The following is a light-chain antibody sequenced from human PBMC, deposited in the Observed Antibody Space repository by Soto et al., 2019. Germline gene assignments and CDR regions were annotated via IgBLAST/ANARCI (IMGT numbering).Light chain of an antibody. Sequence: QSALTQPPSASGTPGQRVTISCSGSSSNIGSNTVNWYQQLPGTAPRLLIYSNNQRPSGVPDRFSGSKSGTSASLAISGLQSEDDSDYYCAAWDGTLKGVVFGGGTQLTVL. CDR3: AAWDGTLKGVV. CDR1: SSNIGSNT. V-gene: IGLV1-44*01. J-gene: IGLJ2*01. CDR2: SNN.